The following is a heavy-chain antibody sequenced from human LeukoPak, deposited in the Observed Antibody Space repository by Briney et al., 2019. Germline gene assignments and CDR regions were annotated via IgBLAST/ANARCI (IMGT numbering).Heavy chain of an antibody. V-gene: IGHV4-39*01. CDR1: GGSISSSSYY. D-gene: IGHD3-16*01. CDR2: IYYSGST. J-gene: IGHJ4*02. Sequence: SETLSLTCTVSGGSISSSSYYWGWIRQPPGKGLEWIGSIYYSGSTYYNPSLKSRVTISVDTSKNQFSLELSSVTAADTAVYYCARHGGETFSFDYWGQGTLVTVSS. CDR3: ARHGGETFSFDY.